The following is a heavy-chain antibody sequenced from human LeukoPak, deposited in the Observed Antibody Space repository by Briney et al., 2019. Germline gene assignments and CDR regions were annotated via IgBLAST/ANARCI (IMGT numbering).Heavy chain of an antibody. CDR1: GFTFDDYA. V-gene: IGHV3-9*01. D-gene: IGHD1-26*01. CDR2: ISWNSGSI. Sequence: GRSLRLSCAASGFTFDDYAMHWVRQAPGNGLEWVSSISWNSGSIGYADSVKGRFTISRDNAKNSLYLQMNSLRTEDTALYYCARDSGSYFSWFDPWGQGTLVTVSS. J-gene: IGHJ5*02. CDR3: ARDSGSYFSWFDP.